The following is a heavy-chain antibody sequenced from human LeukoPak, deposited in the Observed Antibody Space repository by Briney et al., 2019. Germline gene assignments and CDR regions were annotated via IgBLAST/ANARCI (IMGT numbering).Heavy chain of an antibody. D-gene: IGHD6-13*01. V-gene: IGHV4-39*01. Sequence: SETLSLTCAVSGDSISSSSYYWGWIRQPPGKGLEWIGSIYYSGSTYYNPSLKSRVTISVDTSKNQFSLKLSSVTAADTAVYYCARSSSSWVVGVWYFDYWGQGTLVTVSS. J-gene: IGHJ4*02. CDR3: ARSSSSWVVGVWYFDY. CDR1: GDSISSSSYY. CDR2: IYYSGST.